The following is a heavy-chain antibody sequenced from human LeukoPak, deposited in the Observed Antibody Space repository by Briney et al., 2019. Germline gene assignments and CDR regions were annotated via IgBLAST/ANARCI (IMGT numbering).Heavy chain of an antibody. D-gene: IGHD1-26*01. Sequence: GRSLRLSCAASGFTFSSYGMHWVRQAPGKGLEWVAVISYDGSNKYYADSVKGRFTISSDNSKNTLYLQMNSLRAEDTAVYYCAKEGEEGFDYWGQGTLVTVSS. CDR2: ISYDGSNK. V-gene: IGHV3-30*18. CDR3: AKEGEEGFDY. J-gene: IGHJ4*02. CDR1: GFTFSSYG.